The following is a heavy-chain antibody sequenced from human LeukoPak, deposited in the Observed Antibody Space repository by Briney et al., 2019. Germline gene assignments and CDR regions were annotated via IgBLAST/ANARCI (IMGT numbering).Heavy chain of an antibody. CDR2: ISYDESNK. CDR1: GFTFSSYA. Sequence: GRSLRLSCAASGFTFSSYAMHWVRQAPGKGLEWVAVISYDESNKDYADSVKGRFTISRDNSKNTLYLQMNSLRAEDTAVYYCARGSTTSGWFISWFDPWGQGTLVTVSS. D-gene: IGHD6-19*01. J-gene: IGHJ5*02. V-gene: IGHV3-30-3*01. CDR3: ARGSTTSGWFISWFDP.